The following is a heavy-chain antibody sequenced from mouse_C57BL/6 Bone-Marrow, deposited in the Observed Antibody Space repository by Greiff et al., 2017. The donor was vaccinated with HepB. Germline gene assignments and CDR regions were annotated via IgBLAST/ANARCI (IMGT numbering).Heavy chain of an antibody. CDR1: GYTFTSYW. CDR2: IDPSDSYT. Sequence: VQLQQPGPELVRPGTSVKLSCKASGYTFTSYWMHWVKQRPGQGLEWIGVIDPSDSYTNYNQKFKGKATFTVDQSSSTAYMQLSSLTSEDSAVYYCARHDGYSLYARDYWGQGTSVTVSS. J-gene: IGHJ4*01. CDR3: ARHDGYSLYARDY. V-gene: IGHV1-59*01. D-gene: IGHD2-3*01.